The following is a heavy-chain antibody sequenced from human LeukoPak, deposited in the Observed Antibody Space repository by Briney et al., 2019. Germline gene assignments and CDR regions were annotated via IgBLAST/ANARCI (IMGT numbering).Heavy chain of an antibody. V-gene: IGHV3-23*01. CDR2: ISGSGGST. CDR1: GFTFDDYA. D-gene: IGHD3-3*01. CDR3: AKALADLGRITIFGVVIMATVELDY. J-gene: IGHJ4*02. Sequence: GGSLRLSCAASGFTFDDYAMSWVRQAPGKGLEWVSAISGSGGSTYYADSVKGRFTISRDNSKNTLYLQMNSLRAEDTAVYYCAKALADLGRITIFGVVIMATVELDYWGQGTLVTVSS.